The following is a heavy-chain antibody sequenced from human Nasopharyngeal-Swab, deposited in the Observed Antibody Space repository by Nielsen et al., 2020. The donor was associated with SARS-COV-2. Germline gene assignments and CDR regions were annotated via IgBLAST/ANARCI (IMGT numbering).Heavy chain of an antibody. Sequence: SVKVSCKASGYTFTGYYMHWVRQAPGQGLEWMGGIIPIFGTANYAQKFQGRVTITADESTRTAYMELSSLRSEDTAVYYCARGGSSDIVVVVAAAYYYYGMDVWGQGTTVTVSS. CDR3: ARGGSSDIVVVVAAAYYYYGMDV. CDR1: GYTFTGYY. V-gene: IGHV1-69*13. J-gene: IGHJ6*02. CDR2: IIPIFGTA. D-gene: IGHD2-15*01.